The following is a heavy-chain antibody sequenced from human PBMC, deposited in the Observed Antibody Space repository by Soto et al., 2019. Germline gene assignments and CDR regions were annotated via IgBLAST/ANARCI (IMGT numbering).Heavy chain of an antibody. J-gene: IGHJ6*02. D-gene: IGHD3-3*01. Sequence: QVQLVQSGAEVKKPGSSVKVSCKASGGTFSSYAISWVRQAPGQGLEWMGGIIPIFGTANYAQKFQGRVTITADESTSTDYMELSSLRSEDTAVYYCARDAHDFCRGSHSYCYDMEVWGQGTTVTVSS. V-gene: IGHV1-69*12. CDR1: GGTFSSYA. CDR2: IIPIFGTA. CDR3: ARDAHDFCRGSHSYCYDMEV.